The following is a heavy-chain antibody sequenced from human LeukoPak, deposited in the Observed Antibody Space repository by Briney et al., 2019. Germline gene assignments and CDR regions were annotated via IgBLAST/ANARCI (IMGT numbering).Heavy chain of an antibody. V-gene: IGHV4-59*01. CDR1: FGSISSYH. J-gene: IGHJ4*02. CDR2: VHYTGST. D-gene: IGHD1-26*01. Sequence: SETLSLTCTVPFGSISSYHWNWIRQSPEKGLEWIGYVHYTGSTYFNPSLKSRITMSVDTSKSQFSLRLSSVTAADTAVYYCAKWGGSVLWSFDFWGQGTLVTVSS. CDR3: AKWGGSVLWSFDF.